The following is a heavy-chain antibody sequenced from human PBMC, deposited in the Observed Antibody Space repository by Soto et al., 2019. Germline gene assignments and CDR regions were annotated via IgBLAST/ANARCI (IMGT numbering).Heavy chain of an antibody. CDR1: GFTFSSYA. CDR2: IRGSGGST. D-gene: IGHD2-15*01. J-gene: IGHJ3*02. V-gene: IGHV3-23*01. CDR3: AKLVVAAPWTSAFDI. Sequence: EVQLLESGGGLVQPGGSLRLSCAASGFTFSSYAMSWVRQAPGKGLEWVSVIRGSGGSTYYADSVRGRFTISRDNSKNTLYLQMNSLRAEDTAVYYCAKLVVAAPWTSAFDIWGQGTMVTVSS.